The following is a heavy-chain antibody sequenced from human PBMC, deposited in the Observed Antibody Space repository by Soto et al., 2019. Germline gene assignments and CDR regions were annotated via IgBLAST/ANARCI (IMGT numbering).Heavy chain of an antibody. D-gene: IGHD3-3*01. CDR1: GGSISSYY. CDR2: IYYSGST. V-gene: IGHV4-59*01. Sequence: PSETLSLTCPVSGGSISSYYWSWIRQPPGKGLEWIGYIYYSGSTNYNPSLKNRITISINTSKNLFSLKLSSVTAADTAVYYCARDQSFWSGYYTGVFDPWGQGTLVTVSS. J-gene: IGHJ5*02. CDR3: ARDQSFWSGYYTGVFDP.